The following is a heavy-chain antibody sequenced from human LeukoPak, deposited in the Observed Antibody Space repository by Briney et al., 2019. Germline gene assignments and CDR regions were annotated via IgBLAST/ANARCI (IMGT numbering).Heavy chain of an antibody. CDR2: IYTSGST. V-gene: IGHV4-61*02. CDR3: AREQQLVQLGYYYYYMDV. D-gene: IGHD6-13*01. J-gene: IGHJ6*03. CDR1: GGSISSSSSY. Sequence: SETLSLTCTVSGGSISSSSSYWGWIRQPAGKRLEWIGRIYTSGSTNYNPSLKSRVTMSVDTSKNQFSLKLSSVTAADTAVYYCAREQQLVQLGYYYYYMDVWGKGTTVTISS.